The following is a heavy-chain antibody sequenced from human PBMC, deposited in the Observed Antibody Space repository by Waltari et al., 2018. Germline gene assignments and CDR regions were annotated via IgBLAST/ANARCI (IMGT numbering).Heavy chain of an antibody. D-gene: IGHD3-22*01. CDR3: ARAGRWLWRPFGSEAPYFDY. V-gene: IGHV4-34*01. Sequence: QVQLQQWGAGLLKPSETLSLTCAVYGGSFSGYYWSWIRQPPGKGLEWIGEINHSGSTNDNPTLKSRVTISVDTSKNQFSLKLSSVTAADTAVYYCARAGRWLWRPFGSEAPYFDYWGQGTLVTVSS. J-gene: IGHJ4*02. CDR1: GGSFSGYY. CDR2: INHSGST.